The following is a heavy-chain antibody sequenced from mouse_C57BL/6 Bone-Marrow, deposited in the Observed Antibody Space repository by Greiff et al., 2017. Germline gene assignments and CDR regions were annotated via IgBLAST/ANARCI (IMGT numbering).Heavy chain of an antibody. D-gene: IGHD1-1*01. J-gene: IGHJ3*01. Sequence: VQLQQSGPELVKPGASVKISCKASGYTFTDYYMNWVKQSHGKSLEWIGDINPNNGGTSYNQKFKGKATLTVDKSSSTAYMELRSLTSEDSAVYYCARCNYGSSCWFAYWGQGTLVTVSA. CDR3: ARCNYGSSCWFAY. CDR1: GYTFTDYY. CDR2: INPNNGGT. V-gene: IGHV1-26*01.